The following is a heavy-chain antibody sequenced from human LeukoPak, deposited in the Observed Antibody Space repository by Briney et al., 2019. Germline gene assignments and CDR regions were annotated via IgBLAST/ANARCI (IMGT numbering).Heavy chain of an antibody. J-gene: IGHJ4*02. V-gene: IGHV3-23*01. Sequence: GGSLRLSCAASGFTFSSYAMSWVRQAPGKGLEWVSAISGSGGSTYYADSVKGRFTISRDNSKNTLYLQMNSLRAEDTAVYYCANSIAAAGSLDYWGQGTLVTVSS. CDR2: ISGSGGST. CDR3: ANSIAAAGSLDY. CDR1: GFTFSSYA. D-gene: IGHD6-13*01.